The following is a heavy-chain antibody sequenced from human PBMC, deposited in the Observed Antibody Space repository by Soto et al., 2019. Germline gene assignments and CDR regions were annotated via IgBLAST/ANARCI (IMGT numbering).Heavy chain of an antibody. Sequence: SVKVSCKASGGTFSSYAISWVRQAPGQGLEWMGGIIPIFGTANYAQKFQGRVTITADESTSTAYMELSSLRSEDTAVYYCARVSREYYGSGSYSPFDYWGQGTLVTVSS. CDR1: GGTFSSYA. V-gene: IGHV1-69*13. D-gene: IGHD3-10*01. CDR2: IIPIFGTA. J-gene: IGHJ4*02. CDR3: ARVSREYYGSGSYSPFDY.